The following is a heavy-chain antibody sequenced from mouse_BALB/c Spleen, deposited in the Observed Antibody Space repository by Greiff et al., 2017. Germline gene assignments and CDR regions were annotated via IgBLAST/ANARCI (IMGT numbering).Heavy chain of an antibody. V-gene: IGHV1-69*02. CDR3: ARSDYYGSSYATFAY. Sequence: VQLQQPGAELVKPGASVKLSCKASGYTFTSYWMHWVKQRPGQGLEWIGEIDPSDSYTNYNQKFKGKATLTVDKSSSTAYMQLSSLTSEDSAVYYCARSDYYGSSYATFAYWGQGTLVTVSA. CDR2: IDPSDSYT. D-gene: IGHD1-1*01. CDR1: GYTFTSYW. J-gene: IGHJ3*01.